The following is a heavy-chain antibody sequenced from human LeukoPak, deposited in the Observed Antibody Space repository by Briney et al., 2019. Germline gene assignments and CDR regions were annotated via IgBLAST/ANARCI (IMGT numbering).Heavy chain of an antibody. Sequence: GGSLRLPCAASGFTFSSYSMNWVRQAPGKGLEWVSSISSSSSYIYYADSVKGRFTISRDNAKNSLYLQMNSLRAEDTAVYYCASYDSSGYSRYYFDYWGQGTLVTVSS. D-gene: IGHD3-22*01. CDR1: GFTFSSYS. CDR3: ASYDSSGYSRYYFDY. V-gene: IGHV3-21*01. J-gene: IGHJ4*02. CDR2: ISSSSSYI.